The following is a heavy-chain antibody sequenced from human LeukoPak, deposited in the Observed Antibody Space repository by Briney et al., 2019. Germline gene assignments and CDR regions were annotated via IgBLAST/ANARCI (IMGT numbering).Heavy chain of an antibody. J-gene: IGHJ3*02. D-gene: IGHD3-10*01. CDR3: STGSGHAFDI. V-gene: IGHV3-74*01. Sequence: AGSLRLSCAASGFTFSSYWMHWVRQVPGKGLVWVSRINSDGSSTSYADSVKGRFTISRDNAKNTLYVQMNSLRAEDTAVYYCSTGSGHAFDIWGRGTMVTVSS. CDR1: GFTFSSYW. CDR2: INSDGSST.